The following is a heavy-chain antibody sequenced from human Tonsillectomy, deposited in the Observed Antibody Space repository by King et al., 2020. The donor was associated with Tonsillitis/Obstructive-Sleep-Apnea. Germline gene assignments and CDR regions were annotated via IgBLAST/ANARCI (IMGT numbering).Heavy chain of an antibody. V-gene: IGHV3-53*01. D-gene: IGHD1-26*01. Sequence: VQLVESGGGLIQPGGSLRLSCAASGFTVSGNSMSWVRQAPGTGLEWVSVIYIGGSTYYSDSVKGRFTISRDNSKNTLYFQMNSLRAEDTAVYYCAREMDVGAYDYWGQGTLVTVSS. CDR1: GFTVSGNS. CDR3: AREMDVGAYDY. J-gene: IGHJ4*02. CDR2: IYIGGST.